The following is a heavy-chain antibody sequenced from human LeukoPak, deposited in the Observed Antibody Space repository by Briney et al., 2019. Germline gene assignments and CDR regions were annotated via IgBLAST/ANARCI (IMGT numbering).Heavy chain of an antibody. CDR3: ARVTEEQLVPTYYYYMDV. D-gene: IGHD6-6*01. V-gene: IGHV4-59*01. CDR2: IYYSGST. CDR1: GGSISSYY. Sequence: SETLSLTCTVSGGSISSYYWSWIRQPPGKGLEWIGYIYYSGSTNYNPSLKSRVTISVDTSKNQFSLKLSSVTAADTAVYYCARVTEEQLVPTYYYYMDVWGKGTTVTVSS. J-gene: IGHJ6*03.